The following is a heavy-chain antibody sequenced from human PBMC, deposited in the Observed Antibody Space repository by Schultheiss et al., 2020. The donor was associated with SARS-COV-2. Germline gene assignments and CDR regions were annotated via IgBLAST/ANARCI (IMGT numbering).Heavy chain of an antibody. CDR2: ISAYNGNT. D-gene: IGHD2-15*01. Sequence: ASVKVSCKASGYTFTSYGISWVRQAPGQGLEWMGWISAYNGNTNYAQKLQGRVTMTTDTSTSTAYMELRSLRSDDTAVYYCAGTSLLRGYCSGGSCASDAFDIWGQGTMVTVSS. J-gene: IGHJ3*02. V-gene: IGHV1-18*01. CDR3: AGTSLLRGYCSGGSCASDAFDI. CDR1: GYTFTSYG.